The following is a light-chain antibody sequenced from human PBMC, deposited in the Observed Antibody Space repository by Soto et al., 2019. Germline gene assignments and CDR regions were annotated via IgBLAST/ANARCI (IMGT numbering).Light chain of an antibody. J-gene: IGKJ1*01. Sequence: EIVLTQSPGTLSLSPGERATLFCRASQSCTTSQLAWYQQKPGQAPRVLIFGASSRATGIPDRFSGSGSGTDFTRTIGRLEPEDSAVDYGQQYASSPRTFGQGTTVEIK. CDR1: QSCTTSQ. CDR3: QQYASSPRT. CDR2: GAS. V-gene: IGKV3-20*01.